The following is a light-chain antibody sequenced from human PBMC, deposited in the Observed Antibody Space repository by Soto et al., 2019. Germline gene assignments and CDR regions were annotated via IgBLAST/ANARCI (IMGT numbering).Light chain of an antibody. J-gene: IGLJ1*01. CDR1: SSDVGANNY. CDR2: EVT. CDR3: SSYAGTNRV. V-gene: IGLV2-8*01. Sequence: QSALTQPPSASGSPGQSVTISCTGTSSDVGANNYVSWYQQHPGKAPKLMIYEVTKRPSGVPDRFSGSKSVNTASLTVSGLQAEDEADYYCSSYAGTNRVFGTGTKLTVL.